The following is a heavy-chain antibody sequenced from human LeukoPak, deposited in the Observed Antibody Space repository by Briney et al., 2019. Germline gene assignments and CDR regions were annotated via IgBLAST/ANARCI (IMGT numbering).Heavy chain of an antibody. J-gene: IGHJ5*02. Sequence: GGSLRLSCAASGFTFSTNWMSWVRQAPGKGLEWVANIKQDGSEKNYVDSVKGRFTISRDNAKSSLYLQMNSLRAEDTAVYFCAKGKASSWLDWFDPWGQGTLVTVSS. CDR3: AKGKASSWLDWFDP. V-gene: IGHV3-7*03. D-gene: IGHD6-13*01. CDR2: IKQDGSEK. CDR1: GFTFSTNW.